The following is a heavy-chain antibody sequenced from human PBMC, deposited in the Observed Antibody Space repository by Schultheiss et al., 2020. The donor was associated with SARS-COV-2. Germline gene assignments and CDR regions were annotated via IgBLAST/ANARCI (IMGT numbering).Heavy chain of an antibody. CDR3: ARNTGSDWFDP. J-gene: IGHJ5*02. D-gene: IGHD5-18*01. V-gene: IGHV4-31*03. CDR1: GGSISSGGYY. Sequence: SETLSLTCTVSGGSISSGGYYWSWIRQHPGKGLEWIGYIYYSGSTYYNPSLKSRVTMSVDMSKNQFSLKLSSVTAADTAVYYCARNTGSDWFDPWGQGTPVTVSS. CDR2: IYYSGST.